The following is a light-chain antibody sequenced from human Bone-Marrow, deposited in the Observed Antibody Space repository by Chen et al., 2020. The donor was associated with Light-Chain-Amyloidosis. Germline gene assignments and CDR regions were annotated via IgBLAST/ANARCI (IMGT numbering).Light chain of an antibody. CDR1: SSNIGAGYD. V-gene: IGLV1-40*01. CDR2: GNS. Sequence: QSVLTQPPSVSGAPGQRVTISCTGSSSNIGAGYDVHWYQQLPGTAPQLLIYGNSNRHSWVPARLSGSKAGPAASLAITVLQAEDEADYYCQSYDSSLSAYVVFGGGTKLTVL. CDR3: QSYDSSLSAYVV. J-gene: IGLJ2*01.